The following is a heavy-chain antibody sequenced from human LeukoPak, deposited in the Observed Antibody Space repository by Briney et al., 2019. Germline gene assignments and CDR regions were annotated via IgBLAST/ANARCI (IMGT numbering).Heavy chain of an antibody. J-gene: IGHJ3*02. V-gene: IGHV4-34*01. Sequence: SETLSLTCAVYGGSFSGYYWSWIRQPPGKGLEWIGEINHSGSTSYNPSLKSRVTISVDTSKNQFSLKLSSVTAADTAVYYCASYYYDSADAFDIWGQGTMVTVSS. CDR3: ASYYYDSADAFDI. D-gene: IGHD3-22*01. CDR1: GGSFSGYY. CDR2: INHSGST.